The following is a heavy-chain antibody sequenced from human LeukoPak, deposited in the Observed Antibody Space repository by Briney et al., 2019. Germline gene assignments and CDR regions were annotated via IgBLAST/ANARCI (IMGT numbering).Heavy chain of an antibody. CDR2: INHSGST. CDR3: ASCSLAVAAPRWFDP. V-gene: IGHV4-34*01. CDR1: GGSFSGYY. J-gene: IGHJ5*02. Sequence: SETLSLTCAVYGGSFSGYYWSWIRQPPGKGLEWIGEINHSGSTNYNQSLKSRVTISVDTAKNQFSLKLRSVTAADTAVSYCASCSLAVAAPRWFDPWGQGTLVTVSS. D-gene: IGHD6-19*01.